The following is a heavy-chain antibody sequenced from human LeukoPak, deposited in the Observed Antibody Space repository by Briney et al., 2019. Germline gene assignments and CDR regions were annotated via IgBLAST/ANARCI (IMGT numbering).Heavy chain of an antibody. Sequence: SVKVSCKASGCTFSSYAISWVRQAPGQGLEWMGGIIPIFGTANYAQKFQGRVTITTDESTGTAYMELSSLRSEDTAVYYCARDQSGSCSGLDYWGEGTLVTVSS. CDR3: ARDQSGSCSGLDY. V-gene: IGHV1-69*05. CDR2: IIPIFGTA. CDR1: GCTFSSYA. J-gene: IGHJ4*02. D-gene: IGHD1-26*01.